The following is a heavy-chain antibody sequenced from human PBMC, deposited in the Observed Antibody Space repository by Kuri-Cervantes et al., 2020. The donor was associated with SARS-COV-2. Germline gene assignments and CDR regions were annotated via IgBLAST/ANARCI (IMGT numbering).Heavy chain of an antibody. CDR1: GGSFSGYY. D-gene: IGHD4-23*01. CDR2: INHSGST. Sequence: SDPLSLTCAVYGGSFSGYYWGWIRQPPGKGLEWIGEINHSGSTNYNPSLKSRVTISVDTSKNQFSLKLSSVTAADTAVYYCARPGGFLDVWGKGTTVTVSS. CDR3: ARPGGFLDV. V-gene: IGHV4-34*01. J-gene: IGHJ6*04.